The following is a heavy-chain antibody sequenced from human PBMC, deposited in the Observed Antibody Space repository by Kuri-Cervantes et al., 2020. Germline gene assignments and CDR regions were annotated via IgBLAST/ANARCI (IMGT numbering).Heavy chain of an antibody. Sequence: GESLKISCAASGFTFSSYDMHWVRQATGKGLEWVSAIGTAGDTYYPGSVKGRFTISRDNAKNSLYLQMNSLRAEDTALYYCAKGFLTYYFDYWGQGTLVTVSS. CDR2: IGTAGDT. D-gene: IGHD3-3*01. J-gene: IGHJ4*02. V-gene: IGHV3-13*01. CDR3: AKGFLTYYFDY. CDR1: GFTFSSYD.